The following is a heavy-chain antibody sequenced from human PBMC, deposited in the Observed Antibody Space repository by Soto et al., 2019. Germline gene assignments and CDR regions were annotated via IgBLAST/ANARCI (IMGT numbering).Heavy chain of an antibody. CDR3: SRDVDFGEEDV. J-gene: IGHJ6*02. V-gene: IGHV4-61*01. CDR2: IYFSGRT. D-gene: IGHD4-17*01. CDR1: GGSISSGPYD. Sequence: PSDTLSLTCTVSGGSISSGPYDWIWIRQHPGKGLEWVGYIYFSGRTNYNPSLKSRVTISIDTSKNQFSLKLTSATAADTAVYYCSRDVDFGEEDVWGQGTTVTVSS.